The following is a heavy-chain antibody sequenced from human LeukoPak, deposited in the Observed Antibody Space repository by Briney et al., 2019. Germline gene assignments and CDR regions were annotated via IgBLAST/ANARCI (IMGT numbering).Heavy chain of an antibody. CDR1: GFTFNIYA. V-gene: IGHV3-23*01. D-gene: IGHD3-22*01. Sequence: GGSLRLSCAASGFTFNIYAMSWVRQAPGKGLEWVSSITSSGDAIFHADSVKDRFTISRDNSKSTLYLQMSRLRVEDTAVYYCAKDRPNYHESNGHYYRLNGDSWGQGTLVTVSS. J-gene: IGHJ5*01. CDR3: AKDRPNYHESNGHYYRLNGDS. CDR2: ITSSGDAI.